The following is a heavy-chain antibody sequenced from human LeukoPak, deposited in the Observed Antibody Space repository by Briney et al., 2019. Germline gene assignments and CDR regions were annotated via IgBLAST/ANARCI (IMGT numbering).Heavy chain of an antibody. CDR3: ARIYGDYSGIDY. Sequence: PSETLSLTCTVSGVSISGYYWSWIRQPAGKGLEWIGRIYTSGSTNYNSSLKSRVTMSVDTSKNQFYLKLSSVTAADTAVYYCARIYGDYSGIDYWGQGTLVTVSS. J-gene: IGHJ4*02. V-gene: IGHV4-4*07. CDR2: IYTSGST. D-gene: IGHD4-17*01. CDR1: GVSISGYY.